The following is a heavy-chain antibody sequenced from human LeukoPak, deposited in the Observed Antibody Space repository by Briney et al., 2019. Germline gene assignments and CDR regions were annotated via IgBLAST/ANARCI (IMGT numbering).Heavy chain of an antibody. CDR3: ARATTPDFTYYMDV. Sequence: GGSLRLSCAASGFSFSGFGMNWVRQAPGKGLEWISYIGSSGSAGGNIYYAVSVKGRFTVSRDNAKDSLFLQMNSLQDADTAVYYCARATTPDFTYYMDVWGKGTTVTVSS. D-gene: IGHD1-26*01. CDR1: GFSFSGFG. V-gene: IGHV3-48*02. J-gene: IGHJ6*03. CDR2: IGSSGSAGGNI.